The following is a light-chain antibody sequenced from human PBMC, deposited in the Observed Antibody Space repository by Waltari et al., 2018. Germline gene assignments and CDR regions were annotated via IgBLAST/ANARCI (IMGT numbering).Light chain of an antibody. CDR3: CSYAGSFYV. CDR1: SSDVGGYKY. Sequence: QSALTQPRSVSGSPGQSVTISCTGTSSDVGGYKYFSWYQHHPGKAPKLMNYDVSKRPYGVPDRFSGSKSGNTASLTNSGLQAEDEADYYCCSYAGSFYVFGTGTKVTVL. CDR2: DVS. J-gene: IGLJ1*01. V-gene: IGLV2-11*01.